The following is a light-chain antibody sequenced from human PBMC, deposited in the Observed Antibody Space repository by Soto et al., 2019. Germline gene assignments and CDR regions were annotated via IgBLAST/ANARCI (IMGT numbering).Light chain of an antibody. CDR1: QSISSW. Sequence: DXXXTQSPSXLSXSVGDRVTITCRASQSISSWLAWYQQKPGKAPKLLIYDASSLESGVPSRFGGSGSGTEFTLTISSLQPDDFATYYCQQYNSYSRTFGQGTKV. CDR2: DAS. CDR3: QQYNSYSRT. V-gene: IGKV1-5*01. J-gene: IGKJ1*01.